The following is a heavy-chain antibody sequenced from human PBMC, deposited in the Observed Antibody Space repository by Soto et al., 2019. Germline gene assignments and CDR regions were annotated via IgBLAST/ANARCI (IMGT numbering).Heavy chain of an antibody. Sequence: SETLSLTCSVSGVSMRNSYWTWTRQSAGKGLEWIGRISTSGNTNYNPSLNSRLTMSVDTSKNQVSLKLTSVTAADTAVYYCARGLTLEARLSGPYFDYWGQGTLVTVSS. CDR2: ISTSGNT. V-gene: IGHV4-4*07. J-gene: IGHJ4*02. D-gene: IGHD6-6*01. CDR1: GVSMRNSY. CDR3: ARGLTLEARLSGPYFDY.